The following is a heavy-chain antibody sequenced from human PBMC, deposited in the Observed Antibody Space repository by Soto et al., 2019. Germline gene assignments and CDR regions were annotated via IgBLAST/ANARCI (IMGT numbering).Heavy chain of an antibody. V-gene: IGHV3-23*01. Sequence: GGSMRLSCAASGFTFSSYAMSWVRQAPGKGLEWVSAISGSGGRTYYADSVKGRFTITSDNSKNTQYLQMNSMTAEDTAVYYCAKIVEYCSSTSCTYYNYYYMDVWGKGTTVTVSS. CDR2: ISGSGGRT. CDR3: AKIVEYCSSTSCTYYNYYYMDV. D-gene: IGHD2-2*01. J-gene: IGHJ6*03. CDR1: GFTFSSYA.